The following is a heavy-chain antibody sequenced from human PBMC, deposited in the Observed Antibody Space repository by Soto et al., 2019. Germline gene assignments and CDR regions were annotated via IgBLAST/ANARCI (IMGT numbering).Heavy chain of an antibody. V-gene: IGHV3-23*01. Sequence: GGSLRLSCAASGFTFSSYAMSWVRQAQGKGLEWVSAISGSGGSTYYADSVKGRFTISRDNSKNTLYLQMNSLRAEDTAVYYCAKDQYYDFWSGYSGSNLSGFDPWGQGTLVTVSS. CDR1: GFTFSSYA. J-gene: IGHJ5*02. D-gene: IGHD3-3*01. CDR3: AKDQYYDFWSGYSGSNLSGFDP. CDR2: ISGSGGST.